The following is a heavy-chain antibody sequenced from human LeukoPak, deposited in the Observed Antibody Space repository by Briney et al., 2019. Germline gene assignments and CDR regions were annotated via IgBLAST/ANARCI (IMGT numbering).Heavy chain of an antibody. CDR1: GGSISSSSYY. V-gene: IGHV4-39*07. CDR3: ASTNTSGAFDI. CDR2: IYYSGCT. Sequence: SETLSLTCTVSGGSISSSSYYWGWIRQPPGKGLEWIGSIYYSGCTYYNPSLKSRVTISVDTSKNQFSLKLSSVTAADTAVYYCASTNTSGAFDIWGQGTMDTVSS. J-gene: IGHJ3*02. D-gene: IGHD2-8*01.